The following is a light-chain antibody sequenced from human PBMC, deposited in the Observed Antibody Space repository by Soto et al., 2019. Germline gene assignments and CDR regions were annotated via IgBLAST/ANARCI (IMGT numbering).Light chain of an antibody. CDR3: QQYGSSPPYT. J-gene: IGKJ2*01. CDR1: QSVSSRF. V-gene: IGKV3-20*01. CDR2: GAS. Sequence: EVVLTQSPGTLSLSPGERVTLSCRASQSVSSRFLAWYQQKPGQAPRLLIYGASSWATGIPDRFSGSGSGTDFTLTISRLEPEDFAVYYCQQYGSSPPYTFGQGTKLEIK.